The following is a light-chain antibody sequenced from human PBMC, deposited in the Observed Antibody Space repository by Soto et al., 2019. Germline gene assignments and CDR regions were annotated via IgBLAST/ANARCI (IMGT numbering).Light chain of an antibody. CDR1: RSVSSSY. CDR3: QHYGSSPQP. J-gene: IGKJ1*01. Sequence: IVLTQSPDTLSLSPGERATLYCRASRSVSSSYLAWYQHKAGQAPRLLISGASNRATDIPDRFSGSESGTDFTLTISRLEPEDFAVYYCQHYGSSPQPFGQGTRVEIK. CDR2: GAS. V-gene: IGKV3-20*01.